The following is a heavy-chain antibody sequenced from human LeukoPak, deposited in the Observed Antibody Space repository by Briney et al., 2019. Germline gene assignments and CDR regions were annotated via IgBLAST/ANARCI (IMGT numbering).Heavy chain of an antibody. Sequence: SQTLSLTCTVSGGSISSGSYYWSWIRQPAGKGLEWIGRIYTSGSTNYNPSLKSRVTISVDTSKNQFSLKLSSVTAADTAVYYCARDLVGGSLPLYYYYMDVWGKGTTVTVSS. V-gene: IGHV4-61*02. D-gene: IGHD2-15*01. CDR2: IYTSGST. CDR3: ARDLVGGSLPLYYYYMDV. J-gene: IGHJ6*03. CDR1: GGSISSGSYY.